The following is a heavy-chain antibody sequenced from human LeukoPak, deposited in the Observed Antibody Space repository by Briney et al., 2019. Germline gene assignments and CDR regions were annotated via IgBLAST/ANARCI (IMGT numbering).Heavy chain of an antibody. J-gene: IGHJ4*02. CDR1: GFTFSSYA. CDR3: ATHCSGTSCHRDY. V-gene: IGHV3-30*02. Sequence: GGSLRLSCAASGFTFSSYAMHWVRQAPGKGLECVAFIQFDGSNIYYSGSVKGRFTIYRDNSKNTLYLQMNSLRAEDTAVYFCATHCSGTSCHRDYWREGTLVTVSS. D-gene: IGHD2-2*01. CDR2: IQFDGSNI.